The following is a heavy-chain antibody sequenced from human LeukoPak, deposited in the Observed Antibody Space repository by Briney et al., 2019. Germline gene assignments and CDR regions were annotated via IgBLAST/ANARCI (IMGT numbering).Heavy chain of an antibody. J-gene: IGHJ4*02. V-gene: IGHV3-23*01. CDR1: GFTFSRYA. D-gene: IGHD6-19*01. Sequence: GGSVRLSCAASGFTFSRYAMSWVRQAPGKGLEWVSSVSTDGDTYYTDSVKGRFTISRDVSRNTLFLQMISLRADDTALYYCARSRSGSVAGTPDYWGQGTLVIVSS. CDR3: ARSRSGSVAGTPDY. CDR2: VSTDGDT.